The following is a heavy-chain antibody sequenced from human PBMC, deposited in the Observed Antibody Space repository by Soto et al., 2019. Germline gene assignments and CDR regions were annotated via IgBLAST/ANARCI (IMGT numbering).Heavy chain of an antibody. J-gene: IGHJ4*02. CDR3: ARDASPYYYDSSGYFDY. CDR2: ISGGGVNT. D-gene: IGHD3-22*01. V-gene: IGHV3-23*01. Sequence: VQLLESGGGLVQPGGSLRLSCAASGFTFNSFAMSWVRQAPGKGLGWVSGISGGGVNTYYADSVKGRFTISRDNSKNTLYLQMNSLRAEDTAVYYCARDASPYYYDSSGYFDYWGQGTLVTVSS. CDR1: GFTFNSFA.